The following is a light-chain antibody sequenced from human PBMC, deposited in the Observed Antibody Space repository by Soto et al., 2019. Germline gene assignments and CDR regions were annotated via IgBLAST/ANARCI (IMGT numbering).Light chain of an antibody. CDR2: KAS. Sequence: IPMIPSPSTQTASVGGRVTLTCRVSQTIDSWLAWYQQRPGKPPNLLIYKASTLASGVPSRFSGSGSGTEFTLTINSLQPDDFATYYCQQYHIYSGTFGQGTKVDIK. CDR3: QQYHIYSGT. V-gene: IGKV1-5*03. CDR1: QTIDSW. J-gene: IGKJ1*01.